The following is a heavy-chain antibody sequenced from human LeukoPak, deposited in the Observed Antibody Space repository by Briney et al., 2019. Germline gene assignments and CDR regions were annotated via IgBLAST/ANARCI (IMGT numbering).Heavy chain of an antibody. J-gene: IGHJ4*02. D-gene: IGHD2-21*02. CDR3: AKSYCGGDCG. V-gene: IGHV3-23*01. CDR1: GLPFGSYG. Sequence: GGSLRLSCAVSGLPFGSYGMTWVRQAPGKGLEWVAGITGNGVNTYYADSVKSRFTISRDNSKSTLSLQMNRLRVEDTAVYYCAKSYCGGDCGWGPGTLVTVSS. CDR2: ITGNGVNT.